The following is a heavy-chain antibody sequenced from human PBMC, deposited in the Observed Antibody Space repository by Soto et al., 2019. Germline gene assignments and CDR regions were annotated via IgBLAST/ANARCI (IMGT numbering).Heavy chain of an antibody. V-gene: IGHV3-74*01. CDR3: ATLQLAGPDY. J-gene: IGHJ4*02. Sequence: VQLVESGGDIVQPGGSLRLSCAASAFTFSDYWMHWVRQVPGKGLVWVSRINTDGSGTSYADFVKGRFTISRDNAKNTVFLQMNSLSADDTAVYYCATLQLAGPDYWGQGTLVTVSS. CDR1: AFTFSDYW. CDR2: INTDGSGT. D-gene: IGHD6-19*01.